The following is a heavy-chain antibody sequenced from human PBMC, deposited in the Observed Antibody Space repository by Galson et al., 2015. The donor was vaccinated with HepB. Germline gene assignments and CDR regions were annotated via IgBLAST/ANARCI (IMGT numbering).Heavy chain of an antibody. D-gene: IGHD3-22*01. J-gene: IGHJ4*02. V-gene: IGHV3-7*03. CDR3: AREGYYDSSGYSYYFDY. CDR1: GFTFSSYW. CDR2: IKQDGSEK. Sequence: SLRLSCAASGFTFSSYWMSWVRQVPGKGLEWVANIKQDGSEKYYVDSVKGRFTISRDNAKNSLYLQMNSLRAEDTAVYYCAREGYYDSSGYSYYFDYWGQGTLVTVSS.